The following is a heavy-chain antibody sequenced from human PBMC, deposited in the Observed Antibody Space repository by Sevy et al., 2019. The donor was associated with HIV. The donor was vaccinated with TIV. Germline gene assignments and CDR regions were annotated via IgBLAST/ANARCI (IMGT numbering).Heavy chain of an antibody. CDR2: ISGRSTYT. Sequence: GGSLRLSCGASGFIFSDYYMSWIRQAPGKGLEWVSYISGRSTYTNYADSVKGRFTISRDNAKNSVYLQMNSLRADDTAVYYCARVDRVGATTMAYFDYWVQGTLVTVSS. CDR3: ARVDRVGATTMAYFDY. CDR1: GFIFSDYY. D-gene: IGHD1-26*01. V-gene: IGHV3-11*06. J-gene: IGHJ4*02.